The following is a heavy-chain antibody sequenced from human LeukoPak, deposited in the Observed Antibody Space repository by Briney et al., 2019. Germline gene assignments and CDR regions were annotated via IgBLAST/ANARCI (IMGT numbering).Heavy chain of an antibody. CDR1: GFTFSSYW. CDR2: INSDGSST. D-gene: IGHD6-13*01. V-gene: IGHV3-74*01. Sequence: GRSLRLSCAASGFTFSSYWMHWVRQAPGKGLVWVSRINSDGSSTSYADSVKGRFTISRDNAKNTLYLQMNSLRAEDTAVYYCASAGYSSSWYLYTELDAFDIWGQGTMVTVSS. J-gene: IGHJ3*02. CDR3: ASAGYSSSWYLYTELDAFDI.